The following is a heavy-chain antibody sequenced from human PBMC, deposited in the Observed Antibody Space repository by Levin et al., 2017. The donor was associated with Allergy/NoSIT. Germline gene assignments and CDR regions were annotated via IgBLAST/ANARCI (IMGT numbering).Heavy chain of an antibody. J-gene: IGHJ1*01. Sequence: GESLKISCAASGFTFSSYSMNWVRQAPGKGLEWVSSISSSSSYIYYADSVTGRFTISRDNAKNSLYLQMNSLRAEDTAVYYCAREYPRYCTGGVGSSPEYFQHGGQGTLVTGAS. D-gene: IGHD2-8*02. CDR3: AREYPRYCTGGVGSSPEYFQH. CDR2: ISSSSSYI. CDR1: GFTFSSYS. V-gene: IGHV3-21*01.